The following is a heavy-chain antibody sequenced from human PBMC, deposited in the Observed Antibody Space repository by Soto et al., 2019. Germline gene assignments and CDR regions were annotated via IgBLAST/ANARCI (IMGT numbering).Heavy chain of an antibody. Sequence: QVLLVQSGTGVKRSGASVKLSCKASGYRFTAYALHWVRQAPGQGLEWMGWINPGAGGTKYSQNFQGRFTITRDTSATTAYMDLSILTPEDTAVYFCARERGNSGTFEYWGQGTLVTVSS. CDR3: ARERGNSGTFEY. V-gene: IGHV1-3*01. CDR1: GYRFTAYA. CDR2: INPGAGGT. J-gene: IGHJ4*02. D-gene: IGHD6-25*01.